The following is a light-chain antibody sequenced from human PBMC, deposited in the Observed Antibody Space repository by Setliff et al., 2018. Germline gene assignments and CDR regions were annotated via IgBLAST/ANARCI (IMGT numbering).Light chain of an antibody. Sequence: ALPQPRSVSGSPGQSVTISCTGTSSDVGGYDYVSWFQQHPGKAPKLMISDVSKRPSGVPDRFSGSKSGDTASLTISGLQAEDETDYYCSSYTSSSASYVFGTGTKVTVL. J-gene: IGLJ1*01. CDR2: DVS. CDR3: SSYTSSSASYV. CDR1: SSDVGGYDY. V-gene: IGLV2-11*01.